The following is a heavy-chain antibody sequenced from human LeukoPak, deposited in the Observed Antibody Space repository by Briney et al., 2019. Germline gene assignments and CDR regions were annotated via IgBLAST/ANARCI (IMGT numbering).Heavy chain of an antibody. CDR1: GFTFSSYG. J-gene: IGHJ6*03. Sequence: PGRSLRLSCAASGFTFSSYGMHWVRQAPGKGLEWVAFIRYDGSNKYYADSVKGRFTISRDNSKNTLYLQMNSLRAEDTAIYYCAKGGGYSYFNYYYYMDVWGKGTTVTISS. V-gene: IGHV3-30*02. CDR2: IRYDGSNK. D-gene: IGHD5-18*01. CDR3: AKGGGYSYFNYYYYMDV.